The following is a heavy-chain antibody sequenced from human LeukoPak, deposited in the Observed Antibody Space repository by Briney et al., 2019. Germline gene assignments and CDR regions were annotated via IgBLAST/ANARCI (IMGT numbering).Heavy chain of an antibody. CDR1: GGSISSYY. Sequence: PSETLSLTCTVSGGSISSYYWSWIRQPPGKGLEWIGYIYYSGSTNYNPSLKSRVTISTDTSKNRVSLKLSSVTAADTAVYYCAREGYGDYVPARWFDPWGQGTLVTVSS. V-gene: IGHV4-59*12. CDR2: IYYSGST. J-gene: IGHJ5*02. CDR3: AREGYGDYVPARWFDP. D-gene: IGHD4-17*01.